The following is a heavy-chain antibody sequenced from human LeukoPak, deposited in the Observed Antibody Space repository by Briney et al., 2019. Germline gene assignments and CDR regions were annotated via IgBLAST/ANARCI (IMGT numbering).Heavy chain of an antibody. CDR1: GFSFSSYS. CDR2: IAYTNTI. CDR3: ARDPHSLDY. J-gene: IGHJ4*02. Sequence: PGGSLRLSCTASGFSFSSYSMTWVRQAPGKGLEWVAYIAYTNTIHYADSVRGRFAISRDNARNSLYLQLNSLRAEDTAVYYRARDPHSLDYWGQGTRVTVSS. V-gene: IGHV3-48*01.